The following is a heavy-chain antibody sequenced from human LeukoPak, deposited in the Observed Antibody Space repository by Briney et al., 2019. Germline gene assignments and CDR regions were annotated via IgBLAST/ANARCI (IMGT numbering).Heavy chain of an antibody. CDR2: IYYSGST. CDR3: ARHDFGLHPSRGWFDP. J-gene: IGHJ5*02. CDR1: GGSISSYY. Sequence: SETLSLTCTVSGGSISSYYWSWIRQPPGKGLEWIGYIYYSGSTNYNPSLKSRVTISVDTSKNQFSLKLSSVTAADTAVYYCARHDFGLHPSRGWFDPWGQGTLVTVSS. V-gene: IGHV4-59*08. D-gene: IGHD3/OR15-3a*01.